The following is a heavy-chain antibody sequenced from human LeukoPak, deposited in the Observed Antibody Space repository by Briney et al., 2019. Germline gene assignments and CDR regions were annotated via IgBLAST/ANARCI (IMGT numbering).Heavy chain of an antibody. D-gene: IGHD4-17*01. V-gene: IGHV3-20*04. Sequence: PGGSLRLSCAASGFTFSSYSMNWVRQAPGKGLEWVSGINWNGGSTSYADSVKGRFTISRDNAKNSLYLQMNSLRAEDTALYYCARVPPDDYGDYYYFDYWGQGTLVTVSS. CDR1: GFTFSSYS. CDR3: ARVPPDDYGDYYYFDY. J-gene: IGHJ4*02. CDR2: INWNGGST.